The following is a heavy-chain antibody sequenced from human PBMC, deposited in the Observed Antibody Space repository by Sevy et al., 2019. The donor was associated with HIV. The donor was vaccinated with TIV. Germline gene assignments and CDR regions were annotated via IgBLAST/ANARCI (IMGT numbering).Heavy chain of an antibody. V-gene: IGHV1-2*02. D-gene: IGHD3-3*01. CDR2: INPNSGDT. CDR1: GYSLTAYY. J-gene: IGHJ6*02. Sequence: ASVKVSCKASGYSLTAYYMHWVRQAPGHGLEWMGWINPNSGDTEYAQKFQGRVTMTTDTSINTAYMELSRLRSDETAVFYCARDRMIFGGQGGMDVWGQGTTVTVSS. CDR3: ARDRMIFGGQGGMDV.